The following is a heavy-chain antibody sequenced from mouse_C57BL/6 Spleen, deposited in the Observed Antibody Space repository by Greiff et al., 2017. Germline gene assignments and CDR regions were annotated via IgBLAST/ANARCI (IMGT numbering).Heavy chain of an antibody. CDR3: TRGGITTVVECAMDY. CDR2: ISSGGDYI. Sequence: EVKVVESGEGLVKPGGSLKLSCAASGFTFSSYAMSWVRQTPEKRLEWVAYISSGGDYIYYADTVKGRFTISRDNARNTLYLQMSSLKSEDTAMYYCTRGGITTVVECAMDYWGQGTSVTVSS. V-gene: IGHV5-9-1*02. CDR1: GFTFSSYA. J-gene: IGHJ4*01. D-gene: IGHD1-1*01.